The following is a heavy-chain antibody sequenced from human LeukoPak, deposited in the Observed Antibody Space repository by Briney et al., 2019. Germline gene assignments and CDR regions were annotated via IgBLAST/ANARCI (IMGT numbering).Heavy chain of an antibody. Sequence: GESLKISCKGSGYSFTSYWIGWVRQMPGKGLEWMGTIYPGDSDTRYSPSFQGQVTISADKSISTAYLQWSSLKASDTAMYYCARLMYPFYYYYGMDVWGQGTTVTVSS. CDR3: ARLMYPFYYYYGMDV. CDR1: GYSFTSYW. CDR2: IYPGDSDT. D-gene: IGHD2-8*01. J-gene: IGHJ6*02. V-gene: IGHV5-51*01.